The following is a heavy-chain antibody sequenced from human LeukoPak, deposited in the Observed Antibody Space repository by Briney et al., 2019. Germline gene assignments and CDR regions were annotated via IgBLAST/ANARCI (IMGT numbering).Heavy chain of an antibody. CDR3: ARESSRYPNYFDY. CDR1: GGSISNYY. Sequence: PSETLSLTCTVSGGSISNYYWTLIRQPAGKGLEWIGRIYISGSTNYNPSLKSRVTMSLDTSKNQFSVKLTSVTATDTAVYYCARESSRYPNYFDYWGQGTLVTVSS. D-gene: IGHD3-22*01. V-gene: IGHV4-4*07. CDR2: IYISGST. J-gene: IGHJ4*02.